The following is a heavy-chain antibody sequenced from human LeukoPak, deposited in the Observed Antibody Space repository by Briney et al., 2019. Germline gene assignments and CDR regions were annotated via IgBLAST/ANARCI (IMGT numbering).Heavy chain of an antibody. Sequence: GGSLRLSSSASGFTFSSYGMHWVRQAPGKGLEWVAVISYDGSNKYYADSVKGRFTISRDNSKNTLYLQMNSLRAEDTAVYYCAKDRDVDTADAAYYFDYWGQGTLVTVSS. V-gene: IGHV3-30*18. CDR2: ISYDGSNK. D-gene: IGHD5-18*01. J-gene: IGHJ4*02. CDR3: AKDRDVDTADAAYYFDY. CDR1: GFTFSSYG.